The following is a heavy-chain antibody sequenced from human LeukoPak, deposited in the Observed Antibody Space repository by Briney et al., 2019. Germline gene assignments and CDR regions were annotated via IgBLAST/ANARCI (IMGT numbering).Heavy chain of an antibody. CDR3: ARPYCGGDCTGGYYGMDV. J-gene: IGHJ6*02. Sequence: GESLKISCKGSGYSFTSYWIGWVRQMPGKGLEWMGIIYPGDSDTRYSPSFQGQVTISADKAISTAYLQWSSLKASDTAMYYCARPYCGGDCTGGYYGMDVWGQGTTVTVSS. V-gene: IGHV5-51*01. CDR1: GYSFTSYW. CDR2: IYPGDSDT. D-gene: IGHD2-21*02.